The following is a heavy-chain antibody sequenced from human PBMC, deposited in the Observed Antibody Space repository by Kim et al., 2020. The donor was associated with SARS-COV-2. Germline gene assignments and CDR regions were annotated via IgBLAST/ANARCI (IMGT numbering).Heavy chain of an antibody. V-gene: IGHV3-30-3*01. CDR3: ARVAWARFRGAADSYYG. Sequence: GGSLRLSCATSGFTFSSFAMHWVRQAPGKGLEWVAAISYDGGNTNYADSVKSRFTISRDNSKNTLYLQMSSLRAEDTAVYYCARVAWARFRGAADSYYG. CDR1: GFTFSSFA. D-gene: IGHD3-10*01. J-gene: IGHJ6*01. CDR2: ISYDGGNT.